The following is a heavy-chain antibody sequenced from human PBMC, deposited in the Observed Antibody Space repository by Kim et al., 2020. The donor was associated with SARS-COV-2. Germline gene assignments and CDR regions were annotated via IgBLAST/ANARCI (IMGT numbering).Heavy chain of an antibody. CDR2: IYYSGST. CDR3: ARGGGSGWYGRGNLNW. J-gene: IGHJ5*01. Sequence: SETLSLTCTVSGGSISSSSYYWGWIRQPPGKGLEWIGSIYYSGSTYYNPSLKSRVTISVDTSKNQFSLKLSSVTAADTAVYYCARGGGSGWYGRGNLNW. V-gene: IGHV4-39*07. CDR1: GGSISSSSYY. D-gene: IGHD6-19*01.